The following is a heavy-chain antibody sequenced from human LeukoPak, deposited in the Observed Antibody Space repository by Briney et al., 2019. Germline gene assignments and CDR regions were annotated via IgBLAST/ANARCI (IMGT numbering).Heavy chain of an antibody. J-gene: IGHJ3*02. Sequence: PSETLSLTCSVSGGSINTTYWSWIRQPPGKGLEWIGNIHYSGSTNYNPSLKSRVTISVDTSKNQFSLKLSSVTAADTAVYYCARGYSSANDYAFDIWGHGTMVTASS. CDR1: GGSINTTY. V-gene: IGHV4-59*01. D-gene: IGHD6-19*01. CDR2: IHYSGST. CDR3: ARGYSSANDYAFDI.